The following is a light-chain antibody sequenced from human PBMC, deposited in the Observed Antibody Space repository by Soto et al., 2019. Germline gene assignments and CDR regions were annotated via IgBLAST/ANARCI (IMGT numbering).Light chain of an antibody. Sequence: DIQMTQSPSTLSGSVGDRVTITCRASQTISSWLAWYQQKPGKAPKLLIYKASTLKRGVPSRFSGSGSGTEFTLTLSSLQPDEFATYYCQHYNSYSEAFGQGTKVELK. CDR2: KAS. CDR3: QHYNSYSEA. V-gene: IGKV1-5*03. J-gene: IGKJ1*01. CDR1: QTISSW.